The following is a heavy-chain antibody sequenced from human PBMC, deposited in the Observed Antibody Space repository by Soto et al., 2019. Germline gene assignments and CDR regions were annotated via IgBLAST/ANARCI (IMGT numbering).Heavy chain of an antibody. V-gene: IGHV4-39*01. CDR2: IYYSGST. J-gene: IGHJ5*02. CDR1: GGPISSSNYY. D-gene: IGHD1-26*01. CDR3: ATQEVGGSYVYTFDP. Sequence: PSEPLSLTCTVSGGPISSSNYYWGWIRQPPGKGLEWIGSIYYSGSTYYNPSLKSRVTISLDTSKNQFSLKLSSVTAADTAVYYCATQEVGGSYVYTFDPWGQGTLVTVSS.